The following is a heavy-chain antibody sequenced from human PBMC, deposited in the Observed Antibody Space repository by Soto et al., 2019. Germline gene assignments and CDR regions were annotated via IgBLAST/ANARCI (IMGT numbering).Heavy chain of an antibody. CDR2: IIPIFGTA. Sequence: QVQLEQSGAEVKKPGSSVKVSCKASGGTFSSYAISWVRQAPGQGLEWMGGIIPIFGTANYAQKFQGRVTITADESTSTAYMELSSLRSEDTAVYYCARTRPRGDGSGSYYLYWGQGTLVTVSS. D-gene: IGHD3-10*01. CDR3: ARTRPRGDGSGSYYLY. V-gene: IGHV1-69*01. CDR1: GGTFSSYA. J-gene: IGHJ4*02.